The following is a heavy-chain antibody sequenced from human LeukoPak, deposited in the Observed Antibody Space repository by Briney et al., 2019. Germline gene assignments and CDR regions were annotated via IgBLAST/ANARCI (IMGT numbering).Heavy chain of an antibody. J-gene: IGHJ4*02. V-gene: IGHV3-7*01. CDR1: GFTLSSYW. CDR2: IKQDGSEK. CDR3: ARNQRRLDY. Sequence: GGSLRLSCVASGFTLSSYWMSWVRQAPGKGLELVANIKQDGSEKYYVDSVKGRFTISRDNAKNSLYLQMNSLRAEDTAVYYCARNQRRLDYWGQGTLVTVSS. D-gene: IGHD1-14*01.